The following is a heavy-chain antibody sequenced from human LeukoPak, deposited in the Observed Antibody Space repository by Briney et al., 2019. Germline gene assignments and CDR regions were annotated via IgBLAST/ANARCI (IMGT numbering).Heavy chain of an antibody. Sequence: PGRSLRLSCAASGFTFSNYAMHWVRQAPGKGLEWVSSISSSSSYLYYADSVKGRFTISRDNAKKSLYLQMNSLRAEDTAVYYCARADWDTAMIDYWGQGTVVTVSS. V-gene: IGHV3-21*01. D-gene: IGHD5-18*01. CDR3: ARADWDTAMIDY. J-gene: IGHJ4*02. CDR2: ISSSSSYL. CDR1: GFTFSNYA.